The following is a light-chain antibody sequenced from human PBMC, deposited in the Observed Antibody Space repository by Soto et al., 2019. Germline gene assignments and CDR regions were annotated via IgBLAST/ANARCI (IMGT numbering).Light chain of an antibody. CDR3: GTWDSSLSAGV. J-gene: IGLJ2*01. Sequence: QSVLTQPPSASGTPGQRVTISCSGSSSNVGSNSVNWYQHFPGTAPKVLIYDNNKRPSGIPDRFSGSKSGTSATLGITGLQTGDEADYYCGTWDSSLSAGVFGGGTKLTVL. CDR2: DNN. V-gene: IGLV1-51*01. CDR1: SSNVGSNS.